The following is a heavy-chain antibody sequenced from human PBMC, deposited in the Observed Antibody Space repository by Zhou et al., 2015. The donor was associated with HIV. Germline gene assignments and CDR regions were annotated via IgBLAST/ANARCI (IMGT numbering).Heavy chain of an antibody. CDR1: GGTFSSYT. V-gene: IGHV1-69*08. CDR2: IIPILGIA. CDR3: ARDHEYSKSGLVY. D-gene: IGHD4-11*01. J-gene: IGHJ4*02. Sequence: QVQLVQSGAEVKKPGSSVKVSCKASGGTFSSYTISWVRQAPGQGLEWMGRIIPILGIANYAQKFQGRVTITADKSTSTAYMELSSLRSEDTAVYYCARDHEYSKSGLVYWGQGTLVTVSS.